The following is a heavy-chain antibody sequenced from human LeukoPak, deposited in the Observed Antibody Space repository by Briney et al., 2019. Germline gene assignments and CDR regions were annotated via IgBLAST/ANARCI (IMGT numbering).Heavy chain of an antibody. J-gene: IGHJ4*02. CDR3: ARDRDYYDTAYYFDY. D-gene: IGHD3-22*01. CDR1: GFTFSSYA. Sequence: GGSLRLSCAASGFTFSSYAMHWVRQAPGKGLEWVAVISYDGSNKYYADSVKGRFTISRDNSKNTLYLQMNSLRAEDTAVYYCARDRDYYDTAYYFDYWGQGTLSPSPQ. CDR2: ISYDGSNK. V-gene: IGHV3-30-3*01.